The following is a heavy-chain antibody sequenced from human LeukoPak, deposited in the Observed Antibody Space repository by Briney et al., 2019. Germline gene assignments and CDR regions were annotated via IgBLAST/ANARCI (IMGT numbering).Heavy chain of an antibody. CDR3: AREIAARLDY. CDR2: IYSGGST. V-gene: IGHV3-66*02. CDR1: GFTFSSNY. D-gene: IGHD6-6*01. J-gene: IGHJ4*02. Sequence: PGGSLRLSCVPSGFTFSSNYMSWVRQAPGKGLEWVSVIYSGGSTYYSDSAKGRFTISRDNSKNTLYLQMNSLRAEDTAVYYCAREIAARLDYWGQGTLVTVSS.